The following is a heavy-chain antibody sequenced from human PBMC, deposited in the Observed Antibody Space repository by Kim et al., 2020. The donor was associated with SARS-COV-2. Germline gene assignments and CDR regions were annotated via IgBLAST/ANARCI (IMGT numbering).Heavy chain of an antibody. CDR3: ARGGLGRRFYYDSSGFSEGYNWFDP. D-gene: IGHD3-22*01. Sequence: GESLKISCQTSGYSFTTFWIGWVRQMPGKGLEWVGLIFPGDSDTRYSPSLQGHVTIFSDTSTNTAYLQWSSLKASDSAIYYCARGGLGRRFYYDSSGFSEGYNWFDPWGQGTLVTVSP. V-gene: IGHV5-51*01. J-gene: IGHJ5*02. CDR2: IFPGDSDT. CDR1: GYSFTTFW.